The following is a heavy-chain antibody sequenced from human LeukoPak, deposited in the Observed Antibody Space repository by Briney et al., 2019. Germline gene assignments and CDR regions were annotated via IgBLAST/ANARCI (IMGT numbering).Heavy chain of an antibody. J-gene: IGHJ3*02. V-gene: IGHV5-51*01. CDR2: IYPGDSDT. D-gene: IGHD5-18*01. Sequence: GESLKISRKGSGYSFTSYWIGWVRQMPGKGLEWMGIIYPGDSDTRYSPSFQGQVTISADKSISTAYLQWSSLKASDTAMYYCARHAPVTPDAFDIWGQGTMVTVSS. CDR3: ARHAPVTPDAFDI. CDR1: GYSFTSYW.